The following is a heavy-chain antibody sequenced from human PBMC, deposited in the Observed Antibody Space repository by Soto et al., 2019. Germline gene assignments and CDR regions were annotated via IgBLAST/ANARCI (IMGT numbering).Heavy chain of an antibody. V-gene: IGHV1-3*01. Sequence: QVQLVQSGAGVKKPGASVKVSCKASGYSFTNYAIHWVRQAPGQRLEWMGWINPGNGYTTYSQKFQGKVTFTRDTSASTAYMELSSLRSDDTAVYYCARDLFVVVEAASLPDCWGQGTLVTVSS. D-gene: IGHD2-15*01. CDR1: GYSFTNYA. CDR3: ARDLFVVVEAASLPDC. J-gene: IGHJ4*02. CDR2: INPGNGYT.